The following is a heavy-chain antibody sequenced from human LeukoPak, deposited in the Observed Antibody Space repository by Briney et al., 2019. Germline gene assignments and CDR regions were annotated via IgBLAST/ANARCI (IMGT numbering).Heavy chain of an antibody. J-gene: IGHJ4*02. D-gene: IGHD6-19*01. CDR1: GFTVSSNY. V-gene: IGHV3-53*01. CDR2: IYGAANT. Sequence: PGGSLRLSCAASGFTVSSNYMSWVRQAPGRGLEWVSIIYGAANTYYADSVKGRFTISRDNSKNTLYLQMNSLRAEDTAVYYCARAQWLATFDSWGQGTLVTVSS. CDR3: ARAQWLATFDS.